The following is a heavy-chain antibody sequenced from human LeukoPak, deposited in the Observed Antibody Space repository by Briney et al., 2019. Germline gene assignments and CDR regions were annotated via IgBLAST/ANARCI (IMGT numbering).Heavy chain of an antibody. Sequence: PGESLRLSCAASGFTFRSYSMNWVRQAPGKGLEWVASITSTSSHIFYADSMKGRFTASRDNAKNSLYLQMSSLIAEDTAFYYCASDYDSAFDYWGQGTLVTVSS. J-gene: IGHJ4*02. CDR1: GFTFRSYS. V-gene: IGHV3-21*01. CDR3: ASDYDSAFDY. CDR2: ITSTSSHI. D-gene: IGHD5-12*01.